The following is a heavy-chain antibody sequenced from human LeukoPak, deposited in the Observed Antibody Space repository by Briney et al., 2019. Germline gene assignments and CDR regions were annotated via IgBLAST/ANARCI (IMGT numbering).Heavy chain of an antibody. CDR1: GFTFSTYS. V-gene: IGHV3-21*01. CDR3: ARAPAHYYDSSDHYYVGESYFDY. J-gene: IGHJ4*02. CDR2: ISSSSRYI. Sequence: GGSLRLSCSASGFTFSTYSMNWVRQAPGKGLEWVPSISSSSRYIYYADSVKGRFTISRDNAKNSLYLQMNSLRAEDTAVYYCARAPAHYYDSSDHYYVGESYFDYWGQGTLVTVSS. D-gene: IGHD3-22*01.